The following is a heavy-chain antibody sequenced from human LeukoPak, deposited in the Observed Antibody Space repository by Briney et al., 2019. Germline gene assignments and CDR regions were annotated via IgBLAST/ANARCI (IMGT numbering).Heavy chain of an antibody. CDR1: GFTFSSYG. Sequence: GGSLRLSCAASGFTFSSYGMHWVRQAPGKGLEWVAVISYDGSNKYYADSVKGRFTISRDNSKNTLYLQMNSLRAEDTAVYYCAREYSGWSGYYMSYYYYYGMDVWGQGTTVTVSS. V-gene: IGHV3-30*19. J-gene: IGHJ6*02. CDR3: AREYSGWSGYYMSYYYYYGMDV. CDR2: ISYDGSNK. D-gene: IGHD3-3*01.